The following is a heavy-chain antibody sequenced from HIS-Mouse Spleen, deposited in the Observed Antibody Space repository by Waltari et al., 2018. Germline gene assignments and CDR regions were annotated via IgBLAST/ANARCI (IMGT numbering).Heavy chain of an antibody. CDR3: AREIPYSSSWYDWYFDL. J-gene: IGHJ2*01. CDR1: GGSISSSSSY. D-gene: IGHD6-13*01. Sequence: QLQLQESGPGLVKPSATLSLTSTVSGGSISSSSSYLGWIRQPPGKGLEWIGSIYYSGSTYYNPSLKSRVTISVDTSKNQFSLKLSSVTAADTAVYYCAREIPYSSSWYDWYFDLWGRGTLVTVSS. CDR2: IYYSGST. V-gene: IGHV4-39*07.